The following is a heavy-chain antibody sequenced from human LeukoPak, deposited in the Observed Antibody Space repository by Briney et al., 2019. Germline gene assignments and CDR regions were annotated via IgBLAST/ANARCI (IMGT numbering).Heavy chain of an antibody. CDR2: IYYSGST. V-gene: IGHV4-59*11. CDR1: GGSISSHY. D-gene: IGHD2-15*01. Sequence: SETLSLTCTVSGGSISSHYWSWIRQPPGKGLEWIGYIYYSGSTNYNPSLKSRVTISVDTSKNQFSLKLSSVTAADTAVYYCAREGYCSGGSCYLGRFDPWGQGTLVTVSS. J-gene: IGHJ5*02. CDR3: AREGYCSGGSCYLGRFDP.